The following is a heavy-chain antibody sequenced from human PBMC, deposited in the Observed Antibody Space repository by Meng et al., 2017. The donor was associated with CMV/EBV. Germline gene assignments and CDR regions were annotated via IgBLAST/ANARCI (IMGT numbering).Heavy chain of an antibody. Sequence: SVKVSCKASGYTFTSYGISWVRQAPGQGLEWMGRIIPILGIANYAQKFQGRVTITADKSTSTAYMELSSLRSEDTAVYYCADYSGSYWGPHYGMDVWGQGTTVTVSS. CDR1: GYTFTSYG. V-gene: IGHV1-69*04. D-gene: IGHD1-26*01. CDR2: IIPILGIA. CDR3: ADYSGSYWGPHYGMDV. J-gene: IGHJ6*02.